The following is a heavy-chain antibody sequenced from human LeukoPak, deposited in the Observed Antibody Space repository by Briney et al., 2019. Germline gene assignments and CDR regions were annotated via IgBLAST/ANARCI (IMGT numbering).Heavy chain of an antibody. J-gene: IGHJ5*02. CDR1: GGSISSYY. CDR3: ARYSNAYAGARWFDH. D-gene: IGHD2-21*01. CDR2: IYYSGST. Sequence: SETLSLTCTVSGGSISSYYWSWIRQPPGKELEWIGYIYYSGSTNYNPSLKSRVTISVDTSKNQFSLILSSVTAADAAVYYCARYSNAYAGARWFDHWGQGALVTVSS. V-gene: IGHV4-59*01.